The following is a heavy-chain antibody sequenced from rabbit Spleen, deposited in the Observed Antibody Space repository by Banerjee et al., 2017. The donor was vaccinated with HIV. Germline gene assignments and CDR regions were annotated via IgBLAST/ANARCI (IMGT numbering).Heavy chain of an antibody. V-gene: IGHV1S45*01. CDR2: IYAGSSGST. D-gene: IGHD8-1*01. Sequence: QEQLEESGGDLVKPEGSLTLTCTASGFSFSSSYWICWVRQAPGKGLEWIACIYAGSSGSTHYANWAKGRFTISKTSSTTVTLQMTSLTAADTATYFCARDTGTSFSSYGMDLWGPGTLVTVS. J-gene: IGHJ6*01. CDR3: ARDTGTSFSSYGMDL. CDR1: GFSFSSSYW.